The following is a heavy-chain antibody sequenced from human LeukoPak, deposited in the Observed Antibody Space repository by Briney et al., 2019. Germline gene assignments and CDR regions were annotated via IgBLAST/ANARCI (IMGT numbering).Heavy chain of an antibody. V-gene: IGHV4-34*01. J-gene: IGHJ4*02. CDR3: ARGYYDSSGYYFDY. Sequence: SETLSLTCAVYGGSFSGYYWSWIRQPPGKGLEWIGEINHSGSTNYNSSLKSRVTISVDTSKNQFSLKLSSVTAADTAVYYCARGYYDSSGYYFDYWGQGTLVTVSS. D-gene: IGHD3-22*01. CDR2: INHSGST. CDR1: GGSFSGYY.